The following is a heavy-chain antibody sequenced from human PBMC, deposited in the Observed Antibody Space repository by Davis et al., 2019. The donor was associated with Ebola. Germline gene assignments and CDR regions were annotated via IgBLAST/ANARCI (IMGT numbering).Heavy chain of an antibody. V-gene: IGHV3-66*01. J-gene: IGHJ6*02. D-gene: IGHD5-12*01. CDR2: IYSGGST. Sequence: GESLKISCAASGFTVNGNYMNWVRQAPGKGLEWVSVIYSGGSTYYADSVKGRFTISRDNSKNTLYLQMNNLRVEDTAVYYCASGDGRGSSYDMDVWGQGTTVTVSS. CDR3: ASGDGRGSSYDMDV. CDR1: GFTVNGNY.